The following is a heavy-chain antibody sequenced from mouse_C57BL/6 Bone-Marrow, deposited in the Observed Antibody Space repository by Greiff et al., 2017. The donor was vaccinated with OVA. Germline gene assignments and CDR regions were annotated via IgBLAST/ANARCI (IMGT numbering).Heavy chain of an antibody. Sequence: QVQLKESGPGLVQPSQCLSITCTVSGFSLTSYGVHWVRQSPGKGLEWLGVIWRGGSTDYNAAFMSRLSITKDNSKSQVFFKMNSLQADDAAIYYCAKGDWDGWYFDVWGTGTTVTVSS. D-gene: IGHD4-1*01. V-gene: IGHV2-5*01. CDR1: GFSLTSYG. CDR3: AKGDWDGWYFDV. J-gene: IGHJ1*03. CDR2: IWRGGST.